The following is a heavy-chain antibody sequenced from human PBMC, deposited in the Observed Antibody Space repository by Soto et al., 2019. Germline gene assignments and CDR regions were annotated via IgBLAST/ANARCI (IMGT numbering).Heavy chain of an antibody. CDR3: ASDRGYRSGSFGF. CDR1: GGSISGYY. D-gene: IGHD5-18*01. J-gene: IGHJ4*02. CDR2: IYSDGTT. V-gene: IGHV4-4*07. Sequence: QVQLQESGPGLVKPWETLSLTCIVSGGSISGYYWSWIRQPAGKELEWIGRIYSDGTTNYNPSLKGRGTMSVDTSKNPISLKLTSVTATDTAMYYCASDRGYRSGSFGFWGQGVLVTVSS.